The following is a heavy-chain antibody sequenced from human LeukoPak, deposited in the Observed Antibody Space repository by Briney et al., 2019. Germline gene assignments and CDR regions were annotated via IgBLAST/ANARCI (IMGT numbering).Heavy chain of an antibody. CDR2: INPNSGGT. Sequence: ASVKVSCKASGYTFTGYYIHWVRQAPGQGLEWMGWINPNSGGTNYAQKFQGRVTMTRDTSITTAYMELSSLRSDDTAVYYCARVFVGGGFGLSWGQGTLVTVSS. CDR3: ARVFVGGGFGLS. D-gene: IGHD3-10*01. V-gene: IGHV1-2*02. J-gene: IGHJ4*02. CDR1: GYTFTGYY.